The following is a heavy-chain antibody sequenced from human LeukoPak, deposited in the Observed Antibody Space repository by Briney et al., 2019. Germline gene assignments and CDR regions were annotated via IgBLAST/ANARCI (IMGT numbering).Heavy chain of an antibody. CDR2: IYYSGST. CDR3: ARAMGGPRAFDI. CDR1: GGSISSSSYY. Sequence: SETLSLTCTVSGGSISSSSYYWGWIRQPPGKGLGWIGSIYYSGSTYYNPSLKSRVTISVDTSKNQFSLKLSSVTAADTAVYYCARAMGGPRAFDIWGQGTMVTVSS. D-gene: IGHD3-16*01. V-gene: IGHV4-39*07. J-gene: IGHJ3*02.